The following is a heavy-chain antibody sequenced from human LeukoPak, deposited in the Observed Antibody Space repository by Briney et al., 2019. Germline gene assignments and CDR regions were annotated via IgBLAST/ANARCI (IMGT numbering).Heavy chain of an antibody. D-gene: IGHD5-24*01. CDR1: GYSFTSYW. V-gene: IGHV5-10-1*01. J-gene: IGHJ6*02. CDR3: ARLEMSTKNYYYAMDV. CDR2: XXPSDSYT. Sequence: GESLKISCKGSGYSFTSYWISWXXQMPGKGLEWMGTXXPSDSYTNYSPSFQGHVTISADKSISTAYLQWSSLKASDIAMYYCARLEMSTKNYYYAMDVWGQGTTVTVSS.